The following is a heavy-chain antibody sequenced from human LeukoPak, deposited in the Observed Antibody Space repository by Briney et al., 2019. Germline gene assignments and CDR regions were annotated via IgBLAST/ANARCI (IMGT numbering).Heavy chain of an antibody. D-gene: IGHD5-12*01. CDR2: IRSKANSYAT. Sequence: PGGSLKLSCAASGFTFSGSAMHCVRQASGKGLEWVGRIRSKANSYATAYAASVKGRFTISRDDSKNTAYLQMNSLKTEDTAVYYCTRLDSGYDYGEYYFDYWGQGTLVTVSS. V-gene: IGHV3-73*01. CDR3: TRLDSGYDYGEYYFDY. J-gene: IGHJ4*02. CDR1: GFTFSGSA.